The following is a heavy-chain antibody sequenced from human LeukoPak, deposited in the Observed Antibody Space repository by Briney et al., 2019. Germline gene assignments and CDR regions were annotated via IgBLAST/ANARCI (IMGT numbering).Heavy chain of an antibody. J-gene: IGHJ4*02. Sequence: SVKVSCKASGGTFSSYAISWVRQAPGQGLEWMGGIIPIFGTANYAQKFQGRVTITADESTSAAYMELSSLRSEDTAVYYCARVVRYFDTYFDYWGQGTLVTVSS. CDR3: ARVVRYFDTYFDY. CDR2: IIPIFGTA. V-gene: IGHV1-69*01. D-gene: IGHD3-9*01. CDR1: GGTFSSYA.